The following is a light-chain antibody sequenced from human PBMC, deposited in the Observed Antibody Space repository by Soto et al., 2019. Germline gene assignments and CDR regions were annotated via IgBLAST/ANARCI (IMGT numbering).Light chain of an antibody. J-gene: IGLJ1*01. CDR1: SSNIGAGYD. CDR2: GNS. CDR3: QSYDSSLGGSGV. Sequence: QSALTQPPSVSGAPGQRLTISCTGSSSNIGAGYDVHWYQQLPGTAPKLLIYGNSNRPSGVPDRFFGSKSGTSASLVISGLQAEDEADYYCQSYDSSLGGSGVFGTGTKVTVL. V-gene: IGLV1-40*01.